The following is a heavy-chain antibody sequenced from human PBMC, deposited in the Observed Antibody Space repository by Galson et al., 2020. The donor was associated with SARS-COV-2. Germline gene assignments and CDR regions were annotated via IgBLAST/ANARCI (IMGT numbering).Heavy chain of an antibody. V-gene: IGHV3-11*01. CDR1: RFTLRHYY. Sequence: SCAPSRFTLRHYYLRWIRQAPPTGLEWVSYISRSRSTLYYPDSVQGRFTISRDNAKNSLYLQMNSLGAEDTAVYYGARVFAQQLVLDYWGQGTLVTVSS. CDR3: ARVFAQQLVLDY. D-gene: IGHD6-13*01. CDR2: ISRSRSTL. J-gene: IGHJ4*02.